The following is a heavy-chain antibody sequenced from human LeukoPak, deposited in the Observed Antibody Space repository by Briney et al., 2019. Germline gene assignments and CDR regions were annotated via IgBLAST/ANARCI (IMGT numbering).Heavy chain of an antibody. CDR1: GFTFSSYA. Sequence: GGSLRLSCAASGFTFSSYAMSWVRQAPGKGLEWLSSISGSGDSTYYADSVKGRFTISRDNSKNTLYLQMNSMRAEDTAIYYCAKRGPSVTTESYYFDYWGQGSLVPVSS. CDR2: ISGSGDST. D-gene: IGHD4-17*01. V-gene: IGHV3-23*01. CDR3: AKRGPSVTTESYYFDY. J-gene: IGHJ4*02.